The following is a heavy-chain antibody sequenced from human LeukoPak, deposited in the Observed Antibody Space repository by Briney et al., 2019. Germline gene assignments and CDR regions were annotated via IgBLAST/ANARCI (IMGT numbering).Heavy chain of an antibody. D-gene: IGHD6-6*01. CDR3: AKALSIAARPGAFDI. V-gene: IGHV3-23*01. Sequence: GGSLRLSCEASGFTFSAYAMSWVRQAPGKGLEWVSAISGSGGSTYYADSVKGRFTISRDNSKNTLYLQMNSLRAEDTAVYYCAKALSIAARPGAFDIWGQGTMVTVSS. CDR1: GFTFSAYA. CDR2: ISGSGGST. J-gene: IGHJ3*02.